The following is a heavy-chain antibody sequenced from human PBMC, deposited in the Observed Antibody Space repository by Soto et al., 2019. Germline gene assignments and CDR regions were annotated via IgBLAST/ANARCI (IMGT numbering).Heavy chain of an antibody. V-gene: IGHV1-69*04. CDR2: IIPILGIA. CDR3: ARDKIPYSSSWYTEYFDY. J-gene: IGHJ4*02. Sequence: GASVKVSCKASGGTFSSYTISWVRQAPGQGLEWMGRIIPILGIANYAQKFQGRVTITADKSTSTAYMELSSLRSEDTAVYYCARDKIPYSSSWYTEYFDYWGQGTLVPVSS. D-gene: IGHD6-13*01. CDR1: GGTFSSYT.